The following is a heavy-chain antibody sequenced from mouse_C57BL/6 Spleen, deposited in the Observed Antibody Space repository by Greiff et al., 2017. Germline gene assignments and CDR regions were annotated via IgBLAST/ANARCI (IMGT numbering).Heavy chain of an antibody. CDR1: GFTFSSYG. CDR2: ISSGGSYT. D-gene: IGHD2-1*01. J-gene: IGHJ2*01. Sequence: DVQLVESGGDLVKPGGSLKLSCAASGFTFSSYGMSWVRQTPDKRLEWVATISSGGSYTYYPDSVKGRFTISRDNAKNTLYLQMSSLKAEDTAMYYCERHEGNAFDYWGQGTTLTVSS. V-gene: IGHV5-6*01. CDR3: ERHEGNAFDY.